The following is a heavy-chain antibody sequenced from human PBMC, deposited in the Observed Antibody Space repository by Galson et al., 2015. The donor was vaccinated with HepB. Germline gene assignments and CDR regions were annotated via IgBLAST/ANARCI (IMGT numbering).Heavy chain of an antibody. D-gene: IGHD2-15*01. CDR2: IIPMLNTV. V-gene: IGHV1-69*08. CDR1: GGSFSRST. CDR3: ARGTERGGSPH. Sequence: SVKVSCKASGGSFSRSTIYNLNWVRQAPQQGLEWVGRIIPMLNTVHYGQKFQGRVTITADKSTSTAYMELNSLRSDDTAVYYCARGTERGGSPHWGQGTLVTVSS. J-gene: IGHJ4*02.